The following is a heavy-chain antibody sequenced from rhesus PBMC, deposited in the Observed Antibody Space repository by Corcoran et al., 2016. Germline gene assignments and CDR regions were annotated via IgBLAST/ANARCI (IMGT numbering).Heavy chain of an antibody. D-gene: IGHD3-28*01. Sequence: QVQLVQSGAEVKKPGSSVKVSCKASGYTFTDYYMHWVRQAPRQGLGWLGWINPYNGNTKYAQKVQCRVIMTRVTSTSTAYMELSSLRSEDTAVYYCAREENFTMIVVITPRFDYWGQGVLVTVSS. V-gene: IGHV1S2*01. CDR2: INPYNGNT. CDR1: GYTFTDYY. J-gene: IGHJ4*01. CDR3: AREENFTMIVVITPRFDY.